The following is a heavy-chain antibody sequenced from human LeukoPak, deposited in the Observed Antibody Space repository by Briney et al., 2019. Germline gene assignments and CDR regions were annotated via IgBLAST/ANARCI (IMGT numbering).Heavy chain of an antibody. CDR2: ISAYNGNT. V-gene: IGHV1-18*04. CDR1: GYTFTCYY. D-gene: IGHD2-2*02. CDR3: ARVVVVPAAIPGDYYYYGMDV. J-gene: IGHJ6*02. Sequence: ASVKVSCKGSGYTFTCYYMHWVRQAPGQGREWMGWISAYNGNTNYAQKLQGRVTMTTDTSTSTAYMELRSLRSDDTAVYYCARVVVVPAAIPGDYYYYGMDVWGQGTTVTVSS.